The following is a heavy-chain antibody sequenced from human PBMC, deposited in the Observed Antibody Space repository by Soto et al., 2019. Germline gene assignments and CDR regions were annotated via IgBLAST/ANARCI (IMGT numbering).Heavy chain of an antibody. CDR1: GDTFNSYV. V-gene: IGHV1-69*17. J-gene: IGHJ5*02. Sequence: QVQLVQSGAEVKRPGSSVKVSCESSGDTFNSYVISWVRQAPGQGLEWMGGIIPIIGVTHYAQKFQGRVTISALSCTGTAYMELTNLGLEDTALYYSARDSLGAKGAHHWGQVPLVTVSS. D-gene: IGHD3-16*01. CDR3: ARDSLGAKGAHH. CDR2: IIPIIGVT.